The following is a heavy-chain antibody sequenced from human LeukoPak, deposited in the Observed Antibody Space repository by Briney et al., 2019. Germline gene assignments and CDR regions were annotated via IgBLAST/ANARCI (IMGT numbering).Heavy chain of an antibody. CDR1: GFTFSTFA. D-gene: IGHD6-19*01. CDR2: LNANSGTT. Sequence: GGSLRLSCAASGFTFSTFAMSWLRQPPGKGLEWVSTLNANSGTTSYAASVRGRFTISRDNSKNTLYLQVNTLRADDTATYYCAKPISGGLAVTADWFHPWGQGTLVVVSS. J-gene: IGHJ5*01. CDR3: AKPISGGLAVTADWFHP. V-gene: IGHV3-23*01.